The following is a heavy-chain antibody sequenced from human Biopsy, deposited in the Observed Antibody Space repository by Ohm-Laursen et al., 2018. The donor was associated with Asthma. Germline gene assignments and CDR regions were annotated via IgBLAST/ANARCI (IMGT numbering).Heavy chain of an antibody. D-gene: IGHD2-2*01. J-gene: IGHJ4*02. CDR3: ARKAGSCISRTCYSLDF. V-gene: IGHV1-69*13. CDR2: INSVFGTT. Sequence: EASVKVSCKSLGGTFNTYVIGWVRQAPGQRLAWMGWINSVFGTTTYPQKFQDRVTITADDSTSTVYMELSSLRSEDTAVYYCARKAGSCISRTCYSLDFWGQGTLVTVSS. CDR1: GGTFNTYV.